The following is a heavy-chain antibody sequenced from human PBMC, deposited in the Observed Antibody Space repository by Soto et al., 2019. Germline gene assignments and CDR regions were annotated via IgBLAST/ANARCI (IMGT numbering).Heavy chain of an antibody. D-gene: IGHD3-22*01. Sequence: PSETLSLTCTVSGGSVSSGSYYWSWIRQPPGKGLEWIGYIYYSGSTNYNPSLKSRVTISVDTSKNQFSLKLSSVTAADTAVYYCARDGRDYYWDFWGQGTLVTVSS. CDR3: ARDGRDYYWDF. CDR2: IYYSGST. J-gene: IGHJ4*02. CDR1: GGSVSSGSYY. V-gene: IGHV4-61*01.